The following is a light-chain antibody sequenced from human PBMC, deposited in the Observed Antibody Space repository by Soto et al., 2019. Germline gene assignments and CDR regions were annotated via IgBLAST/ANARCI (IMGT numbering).Light chain of an antibody. CDR2: DVS. J-gene: IGKJ5*01. CDR1: QGGTTN. V-gene: IGKV3-15*01. CDR3: QQYNNWPCS. Sequence: EIVLTQSPASLSVSPGERVTLSCRAGQGGTTNFAWYQQKSGQSPRLLIYDVSTRATGVPARFSGTGSETDFTLTISGLQSEDSAVYFCQQYNNWPCSFGQGTRLDIK.